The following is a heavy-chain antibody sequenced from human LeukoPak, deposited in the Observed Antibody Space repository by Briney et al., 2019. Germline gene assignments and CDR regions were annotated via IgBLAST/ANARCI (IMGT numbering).Heavy chain of an antibody. V-gene: IGHV3-53*01. CDR1: GFTVSSNY. Sequence: GGSLRLSCAASGFTVSSNYMSWVRQAPGKGLEWVSVIYSGGSTYYADSVKGRFTISRDNSKNTLYLQMNSLRAEDTAVYYCAKGDGYSSSLQDYWGQGTLVTVSS. D-gene: IGHD6-13*01. J-gene: IGHJ4*02. CDR3: AKGDGYSSSLQDY. CDR2: IYSGGST.